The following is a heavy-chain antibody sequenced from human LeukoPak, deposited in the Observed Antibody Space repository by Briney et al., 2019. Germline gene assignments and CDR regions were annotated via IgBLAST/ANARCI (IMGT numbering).Heavy chain of an antibody. D-gene: IGHD3-10*01. CDR1: GYSISSGYY. Sequence: SETLSLTCTVSGYSISSGYYWGWIRQPPGKGLEWIGEINHSGSTNYNPSLKSRVTISVDTSKNQFSLKLSSVTAADTAVYYCARGVNYYGSGSYFRYWGQGTLVTVSS. CDR2: INHSGST. V-gene: IGHV4-38-2*02. CDR3: ARGVNYYGSGSYFRY. J-gene: IGHJ4*02.